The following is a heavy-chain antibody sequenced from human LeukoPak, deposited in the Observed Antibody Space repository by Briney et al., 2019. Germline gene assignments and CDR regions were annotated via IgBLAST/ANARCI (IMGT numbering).Heavy chain of an antibody. CDR1: GFTFSTYV. CDR3: VRGTGY. Sequence: GGSLRLSCSVSGFTFSTYVMHWVRQAPGKGLEYVSVISSNGDNTYYADSVKGRFTISRDNSKNTLYLQMSSLRADDTAVYYCVRGTGYWGQGTLVTVSS. J-gene: IGHJ4*02. V-gene: IGHV3-64D*06. CDR2: ISSNGDNT.